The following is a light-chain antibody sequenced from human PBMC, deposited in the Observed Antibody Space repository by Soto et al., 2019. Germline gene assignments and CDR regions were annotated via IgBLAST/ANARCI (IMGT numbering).Light chain of an antibody. V-gene: IGLV2-14*03. Sequence: QCVLTQPASVSGSPGQSLCISCTGTTSDVGRYNYVSWYQQHPGKAPKLMIYDVSYRPSWVSNRFSGSKSGITASLTISGLQADDEAHSYYNSFTTSRTYVCGTGTQVT. CDR2: DVS. J-gene: IGLJ1*01. CDR1: TSDVGRYNY. CDR3: NSFTTSRTYV.